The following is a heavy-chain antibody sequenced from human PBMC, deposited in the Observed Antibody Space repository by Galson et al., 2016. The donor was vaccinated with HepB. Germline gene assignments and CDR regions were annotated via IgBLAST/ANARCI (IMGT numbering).Heavy chain of an antibody. V-gene: IGHV1-46*01. Sequence: SVKVSCKASGYTFTGYYIHWIRQAPGQGLVWMGKIHPSGGGTTYAQKFQGRLAVTRDTSTSTVYMELSSLRSEDTAVYYCARVSGGDYHGRFDYWGQGTLITVSS. CDR1: GYTFTGYY. D-gene: IGHD2-21*02. J-gene: IGHJ4*02. CDR2: IHPSGGGT. CDR3: ARVSGGDYHGRFDY.